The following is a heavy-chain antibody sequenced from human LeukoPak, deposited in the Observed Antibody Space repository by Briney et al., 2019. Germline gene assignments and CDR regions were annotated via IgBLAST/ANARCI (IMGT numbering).Heavy chain of an antibody. CDR3: ARGLGGSGSYYNDGYYYYGMDV. V-gene: IGHV4-34*01. CDR1: GGPFSGYY. J-gene: IGHJ6*04. CDR2: INHSGST. D-gene: IGHD3-10*01. Sequence: SETLSLTCAVYGGPFSGYYWSWIRQPPGKGLEWIGEINHSGSTNYNPSLKSRVTISVDTSKNQFSLKLSSVTAADTAVYYCARGLGGSGSYYNDGYYYYGMDVWGKGTTVTVSS.